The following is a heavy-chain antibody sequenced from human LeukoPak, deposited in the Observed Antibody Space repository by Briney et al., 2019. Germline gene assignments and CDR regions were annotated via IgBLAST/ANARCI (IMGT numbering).Heavy chain of an antibody. J-gene: IGHJ4*02. Sequence: GGSLRLSCAASGFTFSSYGMHWVRQAPGKGLEWVAVISYDGSNKYYADSVKGRFTISRDNSKNTLYLKMNSLRAEDTAVYYCAKGPLQLWLLPYFDYWGQGTLVTVSS. V-gene: IGHV3-30*18. D-gene: IGHD5-18*01. CDR3: AKGPLQLWLLPYFDY. CDR1: GFTFSSYG. CDR2: ISYDGSNK.